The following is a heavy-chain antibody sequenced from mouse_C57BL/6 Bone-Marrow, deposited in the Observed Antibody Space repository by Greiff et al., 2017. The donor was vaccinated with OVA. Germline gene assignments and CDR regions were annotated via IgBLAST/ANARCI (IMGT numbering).Heavy chain of an antibody. V-gene: IGHV1-55*01. Sequence: QVQLQQPGAELVKPGASVKMSCKASGYTFTSYWITWVKQRPGQGLEWIGDIYPGSGSTNYNEKFKSKATLTVDTSSSTAYMQLSSLTSEDSAVYYCAVWLQQQGAWFAYWGQGTLVTVSA. CDR2: IYPGSGST. J-gene: IGHJ3*01. D-gene: IGHD2-2*01. CDR3: AVWLQQQGAWFAY. CDR1: GYTFTSYW.